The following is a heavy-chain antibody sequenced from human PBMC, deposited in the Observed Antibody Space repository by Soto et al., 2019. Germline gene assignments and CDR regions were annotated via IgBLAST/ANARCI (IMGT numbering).Heavy chain of an antibody. CDR3: AQVGAISTYYYYGMDV. Sequence: SVKVSCKASGGTFSNYTISWVRQAPGQGLEWMGRIIPILGIANYAQKFQGRVTITADKSTSTAYMELSSLRSEDTAVYYCAQVGAISTYYYYGMDVWGQGTTVTVSS. CDR2: IIPILGIA. CDR1: GGTFSNYT. J-gene: IGHJ6*02. V-gene: IGHV1-69*02. D-gene: IGHD1-26*01.